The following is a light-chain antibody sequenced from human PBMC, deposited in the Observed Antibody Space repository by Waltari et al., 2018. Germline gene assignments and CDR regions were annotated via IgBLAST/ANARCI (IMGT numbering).Light chain of an antibody. CDR3: QHYVRLPAT. V-gene: IGKV3-20*01. J-gene: IGKJ1*01. CDR1: QSVSRT. CDR2: GAS. Sequence: EIVLTQSPGTLSLYPGERATLSCRASQSVSRTLAWYQQKPGQAPKLLIYGASIRATGIPDRFTVSGSGTDFSLTISSLEPEDFAIYFCQHYVRLPATFGQGTKVEIK.